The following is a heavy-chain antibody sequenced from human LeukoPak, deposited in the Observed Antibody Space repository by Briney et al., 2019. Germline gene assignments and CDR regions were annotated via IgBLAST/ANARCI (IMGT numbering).Heavy chain of an antibody. J-gene: IGHJ6*03. CDR3: AKLGGQEVYNYYVGV. CDR2: IIGSGDIT. Sequence: GSLRLSCAASGFTFSSYDMYWVRQAPGKGLEWVSGIIGSGDITYYANSVKGRFTISRDNSKNTLYLQMNSLRAEDTAVYYCAKLGGQEVYNYYVGVWGKGTTVAVSS. CDR1: GFTFSSYD. V-gene: IGHV3-23*01. D-gene: IGHD3-16*01.